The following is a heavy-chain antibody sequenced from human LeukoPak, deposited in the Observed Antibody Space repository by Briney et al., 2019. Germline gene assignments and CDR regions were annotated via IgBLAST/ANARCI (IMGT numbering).Heavy chain of an antibody. Sequence: PGGSLRLPCAASGFTFSTSGRNWVRQAPGKGLEWVAFIRYDGSNKYYADSVKGRFTISRDNSKNTLYLQMNSLRAEDTAVYYCAKGGYYDILTGYDYWGQGTLVTVSS. J-gene: IGHJ4*02. CDR1: GFTFSTSG. CDR2: IRYDGSNK. CDR3: AKGGYYDILTGYDY. D-gene: IGHD3-9*01. V-gene: IGHV3-30*02.